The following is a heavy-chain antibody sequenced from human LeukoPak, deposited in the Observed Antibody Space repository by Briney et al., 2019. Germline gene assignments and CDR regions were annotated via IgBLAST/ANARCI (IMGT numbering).Heavy chain of an antibody. D-gene: IGHD2-15*01. Sequence: SETLSLTCTVSGGSISSYYWSWIRQPPGKGLEWIGYIYYSGSTNYNPSLKSRVTISVDTSKNQFSLKLSSVTAADTAVYYCARALGLYCSGGSCYPTYYFDYWGQGTLVTVSS. J-gene: IGHJ4*02. CDR2: IYYSGST. V-gene: IGHV4-59*08. CDR3: ARALGLYCSGGSCYPTYYFDY. CDR1: GGSISSYY.